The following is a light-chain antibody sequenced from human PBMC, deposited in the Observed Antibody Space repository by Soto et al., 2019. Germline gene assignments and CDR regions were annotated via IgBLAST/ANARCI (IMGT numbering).Light chain of an antibody. CDR2: EVS. V-gene: IGLV2-23*02. CDR1: SSDVGSYNL. J-gene: IGLJ1*01. Sequence: QSVLTQPASVSGSPGQSITISCTGTSSDVGSYNLVSWYQQHPSKAPKLMIYEVSKRPSGVSNRFSGSKSGNTASLTISGLQAEDGADYYCCSYAGSSTSYVFGTGTKVTVL. CDR3: CSYAGSSTSYV.